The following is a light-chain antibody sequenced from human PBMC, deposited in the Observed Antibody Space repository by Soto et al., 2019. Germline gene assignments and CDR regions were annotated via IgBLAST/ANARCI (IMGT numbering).Light chain of an antibody. CDR3: QQYGSSRT. Sequence: ELVLTQSPGTLSLSPGERATLSCRVSQSVGNNYLAWYQQKPGQAPRLLIYAASSRATGIPDRFSGGGSGTDFTLTISRLEPEDFAVYYCQQYGSSRTFGQGTKVEIK. J-gene: IGKJ1*01. CDR2: AAS. V-gene: IGKV3-20*01. CDR1: QSVGNNY.